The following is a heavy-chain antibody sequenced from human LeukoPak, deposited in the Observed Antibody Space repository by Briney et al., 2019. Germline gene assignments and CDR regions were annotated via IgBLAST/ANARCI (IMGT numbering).Heavy chain of an antibody. Sequence: SETPSLTCVVSGGSASGYYWGWIRQPPGRGLEWIGYVYYSGSTNYNPSFKSRITISVDTSRNQFSLQLSSVTAADTAVYYCARIHRYCSGGACYVLDNWGQGTLVAVSS. V-gene: IGHV4-59*02. CDR1: GGSASGYY. CDR2: VYYSGST. D-gene: IGHD2-15*01. J-gene: IGHJ4*02. CDR3: ARIHRYCSGGACYVLDN.